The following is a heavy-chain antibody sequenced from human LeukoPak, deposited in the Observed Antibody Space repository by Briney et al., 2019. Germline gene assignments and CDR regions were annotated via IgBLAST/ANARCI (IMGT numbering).Heavy chain of an antibody. V-gene: IGHV3-23*01. J-gene: IGHJ4*02. D-gene: IGHD6-19*01. CDR3: VKSRTVAENY. CDR2: ISGSGDSS. Sequence: PGGSLRLSCAASGFTFISYAMNWVCQAPGKGLEWVSAISGSGDSSNYADSVKGRFTISRDNSKNTLYLQMNSLRAEDTAVYYCVKSRTVAENYWGQGTLVTVSS. CDR1: GFTFISYA.